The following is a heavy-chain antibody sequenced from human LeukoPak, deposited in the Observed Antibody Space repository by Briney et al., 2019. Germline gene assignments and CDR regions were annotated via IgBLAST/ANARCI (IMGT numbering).Heavy chain of an antibody. CDR3: VSRKPDY. V-gene: IGHV1-18*01. CDR1: GGTFSSYA. J-gene: IGHJ4*02. Sequence: ASVKVSCKASGGTFSSYAISWVRQAPGQGLEWMGWISAYNGNTNYAQKLQGRVTMTTDTSTSTAYMELRSLRSDDTAVYYCVSRKPDYWGQGTLVTVSS. CDR2: ISAYNGNT.